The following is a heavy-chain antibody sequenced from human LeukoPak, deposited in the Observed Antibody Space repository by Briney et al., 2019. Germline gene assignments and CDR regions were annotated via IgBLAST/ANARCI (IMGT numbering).Heavy chain of an antibody. D-gene: IGHD4-17*01. CDR3: ARAPGDYGDYVSHFDY. Sequence: PGGSLRLSCAASGFTFGSYAMSWVRQAPGKGLEWVSAISGSGGRTYSADSVKGRFTISRDNSKNTLSLQMNSLRAEDTAVYYCARAPGDYGDYVSHFDYWGQGTLVTVSS. CDR2: ISGSGGRT. J-gene: IGHJ4*02. CDR1: GFTFGSYA. V-gene: IGHV3-23*01.